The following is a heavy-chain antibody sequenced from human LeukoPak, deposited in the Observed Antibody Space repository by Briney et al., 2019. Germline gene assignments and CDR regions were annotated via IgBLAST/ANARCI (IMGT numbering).Heavy chain of an antibody. D-gene: IGHD3-22*01. Sequence: SQTLSLTCTVSGGSISSGSYCWSWIRQPAGKGLEWIGGIYTSGSTNYDPSLNCRVPISVDTSRNQFSLTLSSVTAADTAVYYCARAYSSGYYPPENFFNSWGQGTLVTVSS. CDR2: IYTSGST. V-gene: IGHV4-61*02. CDR3: ARAYSSGYYPPENFFNS. CDR1: GGSISSGSYC. J-gene: IGHJ4*02.